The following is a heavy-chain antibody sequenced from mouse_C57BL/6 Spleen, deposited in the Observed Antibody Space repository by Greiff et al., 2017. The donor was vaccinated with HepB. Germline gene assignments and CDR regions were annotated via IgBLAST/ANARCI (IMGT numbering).Heavy chain of an antibody. Sequence: VQLQQPGAELVRPGSSVKLSCKASGYTFTSYWMHWVKQRPIQGLEWIGNIDPSDSETHYNQKFKDKATLTVDKSSSTAYMQLSSLTSEDSAVYYCARGAYYGSSYPDVWGTGTTVTVSS. CDR3: ARGAYYGSSYPDV. V-gene: IGHV1-52*01. D-gene: IGHD1-1*01. J-gene: IGHJ1*03. CDR2: IDPSDSET. CDR1: GYTFTSYW.